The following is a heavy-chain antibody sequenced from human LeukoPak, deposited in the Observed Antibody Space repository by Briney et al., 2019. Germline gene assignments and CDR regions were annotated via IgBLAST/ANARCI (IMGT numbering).Heavy chain of an antibody. V-gene: IGHV4-59*08. J-gene: IGHJ6*02. D-gene: IGHD5-12*01. CDR1: GGSISIYY. Sequence: TSETLSLTCTVSGGSISIYYWSWIRQPPGKGLEWIGYIYYSGSTNYNPSLKSRVTISLDTSKNHFSLKLSSVTAADTAVYYCARHEATADLYYHGMDVWGQGTTVTVSS. CDR3: ARHEATADLYYHGMDV. CDR2: IYYSGST.